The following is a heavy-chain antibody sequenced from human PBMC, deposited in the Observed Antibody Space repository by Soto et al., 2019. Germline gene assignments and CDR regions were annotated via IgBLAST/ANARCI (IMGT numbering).Heavy chain of an antibody. CDR2: IDWDDDK. Sequence: GSGPTLVNPTQTLTLTCTFSGFSLSTSGMCVSWIRQPPGKALEWLALIDWDDDKYYSTSLKTRLTISKDTSKNQVVLTMTNMDPVDTATYYCARIRVSGGTGYYYGMDVWGLGTTVTVSS. D-gene: IGHD1-1*01. V-gene: IGHV2-70*01. CDR1: GFSLSTSGMC. CDR3: ARIRVSGGTGYYYGMDV. J-gene: IGHJ6*02.